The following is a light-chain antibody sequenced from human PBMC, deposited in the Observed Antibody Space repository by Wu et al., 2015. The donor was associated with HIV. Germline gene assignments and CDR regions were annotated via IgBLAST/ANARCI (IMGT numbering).Light chain of an antibody. CDR1: QSVSSY. Sequence: PGERATLSCRASQSVSSYLAWYQQKPGQAPRLLIYDASNRATGIPARFSGSGSGTDFTLTISSLEPEDFAVYYCQQRSNWPPGLTFGGGTKVEIK. CDR2: DAS. CDR3: QQRSNWPPGLT. V-gene: IGKV3-11*01. J-gene: IGKJ4*01.